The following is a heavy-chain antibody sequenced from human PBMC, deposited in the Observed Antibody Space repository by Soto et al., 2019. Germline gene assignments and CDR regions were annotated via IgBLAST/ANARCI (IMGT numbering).Heavy chain of an antibody. J-gene: IGHJ3*02. D-gene: IGHD4-17*01. CDR1: GFTFRSFA. CDR2: ISHDGSNK. CDR3: AKDTPGDRLFDAFDI. Sequence: SGGSLRLSCVASGFTFRSFAMHWVRQAPGKGLECVAVISHDGSNKFYRDYLKGRFTISRDNAKNSLYLQMNSLRAEDTALYYCAKDTPGDRLFDAFDIWGQGTMVTV. V-gene: IGHV3-30-3*01.